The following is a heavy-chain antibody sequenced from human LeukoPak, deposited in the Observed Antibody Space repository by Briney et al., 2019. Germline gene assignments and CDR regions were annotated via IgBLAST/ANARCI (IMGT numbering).Heavy chain of an antibody. V-gene: IGHV3-23*01. CDR3: AKGGYDGIVVVVGATQPNYFEY. Sequence: GGSLRLSRAASGFTFSSYAMSWVRQAPGKGLEGVSAIRGSCGSTYYADSVKGRFTISRDNSKNTLYLQMNSLRAEDTAVYYCAKGGYDGIVVVVGATQPNYFEYWGQGTLVTVSS. CDR2: IRGSCGST. J-gene: IGHJ4*02. CDR1: GFTFSSYA. D-gene: IGHD2-15*01.